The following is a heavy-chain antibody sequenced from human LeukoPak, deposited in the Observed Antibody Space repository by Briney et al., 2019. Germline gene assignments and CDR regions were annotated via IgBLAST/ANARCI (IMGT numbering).Heavy chain of an antibody. D-gene: IGHD1-26*01. CDR2: TYYRSKWYN. J-gene: IGHJ5*02. CDR1: GDSVSTNSAT. Sequence: SQTLSLTCAISGDSVSTNSATWTWLRQSPSRGLEWLGRTYYRSKWYNDYAVSMKSRITINPDTSKNQFSLQLNSVTPEDTAVYYCARLVGASWFDTWGQGTLVTVSS. CDR3: ARLVGASWFDT. V-gene: IGHV6-1*01.